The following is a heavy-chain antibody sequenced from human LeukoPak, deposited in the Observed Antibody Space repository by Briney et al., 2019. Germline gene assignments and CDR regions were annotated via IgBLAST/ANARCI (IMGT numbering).Heavy chain of an antibody. V-gene: IGHV3-23*01. Sequence: PGGSLRLSCAASRFTFSTYAMSWVRQAPGKGLEWVSTVTSSGGSTYYADSVKGRFTISRDNAKNSLYLQMNSLRAEDTAVYYCARAGPYYYDSRPLWYWGQGTLVTVSS. CDR3: ARAGPYYYDSRPLWY. J-gene: IGHJ4*02. CDR1: RFTFSTYA. D-gene: IGHD3-22*01. CDR2: VTSSGGST.